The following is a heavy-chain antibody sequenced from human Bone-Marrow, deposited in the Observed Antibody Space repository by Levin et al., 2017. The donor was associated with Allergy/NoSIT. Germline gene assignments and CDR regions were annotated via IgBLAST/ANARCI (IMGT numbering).Heavy chain of an antibody. J-gene: IGHJ2*01. CDR2: ISGSGATT. Sequence: PGGSLRLSCAASGFTFSTYAMTWVRQAPGKGLEWVSTISGSGATTYYADSVKGRFTISRDNSKNTLSLQMNSLRAEDTAVYYCAKGPGGVATRYFDLWGRGTLVTVSS. CDR1: GFTFSTYA. CDR3: AKGPGGVATRYFDL. V-gene: IGHV3-23*01. D-gene: IGHD5-12*01.